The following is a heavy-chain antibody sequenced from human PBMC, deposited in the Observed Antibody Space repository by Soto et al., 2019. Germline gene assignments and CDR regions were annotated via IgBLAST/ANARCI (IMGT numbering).Heavy chain of an antibody. J-gene: IGHJ4*02. V-gene: IGHV4-30-2*01. CDR1: GGSISSGGYS. CDR2: IYHSGST. CDR3: ARGMTTVTTYEY. D-gene: IGHD4-4*01. Sequence: SETLSLTCAVSGGSISSGGYSWSWIRQPPGKGLEWIGYIYHSGSTYYNPSLKSRVTISVDRSKNQFSLNLSSVIAADTAVYYCARGMTTVTTYEYWGQGTLVTVSS.